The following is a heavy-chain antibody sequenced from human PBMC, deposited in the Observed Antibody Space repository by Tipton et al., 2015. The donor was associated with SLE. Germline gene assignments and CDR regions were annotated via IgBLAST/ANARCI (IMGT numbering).Heavy chain of an antibody. CDR1: GFTFSTYA. CDR2: TYSGGPT. J-gene: IGHJ4*02. D-gene: IGHD2-21*01. V-gene: IGHV3-53*05. CDR3: ASFIHYFDY. Sequence: SLRLSCAASGFTFSTYAMNWVRQAPGKGLEWVSVTYSGGPTYYADSVKGRFTISRDESTNTLFLQVNSLRAEDTAVYYCASFIHYFDYWGQGTLVTVSS.